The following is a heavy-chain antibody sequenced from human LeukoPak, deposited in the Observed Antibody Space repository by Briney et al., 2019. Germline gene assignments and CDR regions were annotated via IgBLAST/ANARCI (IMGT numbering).Heavy chain of an antibody. Sequence: GSSVKVSCKASGGTFSSYAISWVRQAPGQGLEWMGGIIPIFGTANYAQKFQGRVTITADESTSTAYMELSSLRSEDTAVYYCARGNDIVVVPAEYGGDWFDPWGQGTLATVSS. V-gene: IGHV1-69*01. CDR1: GGTFSSYA. D-gene: IGHD2-2*01. J-gene: IGHJ5*02. CDR2: IIPIFGTA. CDR3: ARGNDIVVVPAEYGGDWFDP.